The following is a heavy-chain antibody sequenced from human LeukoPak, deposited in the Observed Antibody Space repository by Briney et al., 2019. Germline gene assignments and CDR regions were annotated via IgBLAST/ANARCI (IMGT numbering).Heavy chain of an antibody. CDR2: IYYSGST. Sequence: SETLSLTCTVSGGSISSSSYYWGWIRQPPGKGLEWIGSIYYSGSTYYNPSLKSRVTISVDTSKNQFSLKLSSVTAADTAVYYCARTFSSGEYYFDYWGQGTLVTVSS. J-gene: IGHJ4*02. D-gene: IGHD6-25*01. V-gene: IGHV4-39*01. CDR1: GGSISSSSYY. CDR3: ARTFSSGEYYFDY.